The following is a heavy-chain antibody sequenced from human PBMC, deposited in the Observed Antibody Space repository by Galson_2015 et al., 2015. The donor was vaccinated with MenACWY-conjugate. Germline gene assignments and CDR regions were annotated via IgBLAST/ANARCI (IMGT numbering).Heavy chain of an antibody. J-gene: IGHJ6*02. V-gene: IGHV3-30*18. CDR3: AKGGLWYSSGWYSNYYYYGMDV. CDR2: ISYDGSNK. Sequence: SLRLSCAASGFTFSSYGMHWVRQAPGKGLEWVAVISYDGSNKYYAASVKGRFAIYRDNSTNTLYLQMNSLRAEDTAVYYCAKGGLWYSSGWYSNYYYYGMDVWGQGTTVTVSS. CDR1: GFTFSSYG. D-gene: IGHD6-19*01.